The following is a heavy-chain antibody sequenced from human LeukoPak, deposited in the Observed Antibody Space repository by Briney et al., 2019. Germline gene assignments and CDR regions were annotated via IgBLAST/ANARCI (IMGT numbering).Heavy chain of an antibody. CDR3: ARSYGSGSYYTNWFDP. V-gene: IGHV3-30*04. J-gene: IGHJ5*02. Sequence: GGSLRPSCAASGFSFSDYAMNWVRQAPGKGLEWVAVIPYDGTNRYYADSVEGRFTISRDNSKNTLYLQMNSLRAEDTAVYYCARSYGSGSYYTNWFDPWGQGTLVTVSS. CDR2: IPYDGTNR. CDR1: GFSFSDYA. D-gene: IGHD3-10*01.